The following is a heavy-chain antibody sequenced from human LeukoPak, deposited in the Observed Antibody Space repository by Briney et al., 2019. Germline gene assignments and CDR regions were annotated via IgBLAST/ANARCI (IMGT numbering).Heavy chain of an antibody. Sequence: PGGSLRLSCAASGFTFSSYAMSWVRQAPGKGLEWVSAISGSGGTTHYADSVKGRFAISRDNSKNTLYLQMSGLRAEDTAVYYCAKENWYFDLWGRGTLVTVSS. CDR3: AKENWYFDL. V-gene: IGHV3-23*01. CDR2: ISGSGGTT. CDR1: GFTFSSYA. J-gene: IGHJ2*01.